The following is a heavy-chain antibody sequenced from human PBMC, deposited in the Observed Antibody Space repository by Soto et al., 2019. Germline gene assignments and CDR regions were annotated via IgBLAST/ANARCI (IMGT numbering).Heavy chain of an antibody. CDR1: GASLSSSSYF. CDR2: IYSSGST. D-gene: IGHD5-18*01. V-gene: IGHV4-39*01. J-gene: IGHJ4*02. CDR3: ARLGTAMVTFDY. Sequence: PSETLSLTCTVSGASLSSSSYFWGWIRQPPGKGLEWIGSIYSSGSTYYNPSLKSRVTISVDTSKNQFTLKLSSVTAADTAVYYCARLGTAMVTFDYWGQGTLVTAPQ.